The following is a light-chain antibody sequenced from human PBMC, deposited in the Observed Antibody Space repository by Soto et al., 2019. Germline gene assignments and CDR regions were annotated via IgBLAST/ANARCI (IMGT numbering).Light chain of an antibody. CDR2: DVS. V-gene: IGLV2-14*01. Sequence: SSLTQPASLSGSPGPSITISCTGTSRDGGGYNYVSWYQQHPGKAPKLMIYDVSNRPSGVSNRFSGSKSGNTASLTISGLQAEDEADYYCSSYTSSSTLVFGTGTKVTVL. CDR3: SSYTSSSTLV. J-gene: IGLJ1*01. CDR1: SRDGGGYNY.